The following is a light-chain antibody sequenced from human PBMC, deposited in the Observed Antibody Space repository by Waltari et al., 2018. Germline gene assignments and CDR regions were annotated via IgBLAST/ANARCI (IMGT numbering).Light chain of an antibody. CDR1: SSDIGSYNL. V-gene: IGLV2-23*02. Sequence: QSALTQPASVSGSPGQSITISCKGTSSDIGSYNLVSWYQQHPGKAPKVIIYEVTKPPSGVSNRFSGSKSGYTASLTVSGLQTEDESDYYCCSYAGDSLWVFGGGTKLTVL. CDR3: CSYAGDSLWV. CDR2: EVT. J-gene: IGLJ3*02.